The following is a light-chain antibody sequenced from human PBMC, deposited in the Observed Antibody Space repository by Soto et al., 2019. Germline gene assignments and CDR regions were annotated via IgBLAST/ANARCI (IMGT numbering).Light chain of an antibody. V-gene: IGKV3-15*01. CDR3: QQYHDWPS. J-gene: IGKJ4*01. CDR1: QSVTSN. CDR2: GAS. Sequence: EIVMTQLPATLSVSPGETVTLSCRASQSVTSNLAWYQQKPGQAPRLLIYGASTRATGTPVIFSGSGSGTAFTLTIRSLQPEDFAVYYCQQYHDWPSFGGGTKVEMK.